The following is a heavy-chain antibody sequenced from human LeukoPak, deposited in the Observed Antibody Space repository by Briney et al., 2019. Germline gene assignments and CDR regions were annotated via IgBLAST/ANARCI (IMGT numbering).Heavy chain of an antibody. D-gene: IGHD3-22*01. J-gene: IGHJ4*02. V-gene: IGHV4-4*07. CDR3: ARGGYDSSSNFRIDY. CDR2: IYTSGGT. CDR1: GGSISSYY. Sequence: SETLSLTCTVSGGSISSYYWSWIRQPAGRGLEWIGRIYTSGGTNYNPSLNSRVTISVDKSKNQFSLKLSFVTAADTAVYYCARGGYDSSSNFRIDYWGQGALVTVSS.